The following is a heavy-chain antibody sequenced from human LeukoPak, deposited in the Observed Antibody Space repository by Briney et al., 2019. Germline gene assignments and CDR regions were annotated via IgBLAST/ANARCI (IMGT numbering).Heavy chain of an antibody. CDR2: ISGSGGST. CDR3: AKDGSNSWYVGYWYFDL. J-gene: IGHJ2*01. V-gene: IGHV3-23*01. CDR1: GFTFSSYA. D-gene: IGHD6-13*01. Sequence: GGSLRLSCAASGFTFSSYAMSWVRQAPGKGLEWVSAISGSGGSTYYADSVKGRFTISRDNSKNTLYLQMNSLRAEDTAVYYCAKDGSNSWYVGYWYFDLWGRGTLVTVSS.